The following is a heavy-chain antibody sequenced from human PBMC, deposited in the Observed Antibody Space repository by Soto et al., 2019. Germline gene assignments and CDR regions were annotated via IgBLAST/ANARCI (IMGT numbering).Heavy chain of an antibody. CDR3: ARDLPPIADRHDYYYGMDV. CDR2: ISSSSSYI. Sequence: GGSLRLSCAASGFTFSSYGLNWFRQAPGKGLEWVSSISSSSSYIYYADSVKGRFTISRDNAKNSQYMQMNSLRAEDTAVYYCARDLPPIADRHDYYYGMDVWGQGTTVTVSS. CDR1: GFTFSSYG. V-gene: IGHV3-21*01. D-gene: IGHD6-6*01. J-gene: IGHJ6*02.